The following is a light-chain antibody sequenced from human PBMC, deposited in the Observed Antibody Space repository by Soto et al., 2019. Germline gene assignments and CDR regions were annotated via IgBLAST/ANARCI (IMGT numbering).Light chain of an antibody. CDR2: GAS. J-gene: IGKJ1*01. CDR1: QSVSSN. V-gene: IGKV3-15*01. Sequence: EIVMTQSPATLSVSPGERATLSCRASQSVSSNLAWYQQKPGQAPRLLIYGASTRATGIPARFSGSGSGTEFTLTISSLQYEDFAVYYCQQDNNWHRAFGQGTKVEIK. CDR3: QQDNNWHRA.